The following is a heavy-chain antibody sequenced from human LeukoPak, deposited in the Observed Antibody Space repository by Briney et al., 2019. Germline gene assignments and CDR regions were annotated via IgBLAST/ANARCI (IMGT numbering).Heavy chain of an antibody. Sequence: AGGSLRLSCAASEFTFSSYAVSWVRQAPGKGLEWVSSISSSSTYIYYADSVKGRFTISRDNAKNSLYLQMNSLRAEDTALYHCARDSDFDYWGQGTLVTVSS. CDR1: EFTFSSYA. J-gene: IGHJ4*02. CDR3: ARDSDFDY. V-gene: IGHV3-21*01. CDR2: ISSSSTYI.